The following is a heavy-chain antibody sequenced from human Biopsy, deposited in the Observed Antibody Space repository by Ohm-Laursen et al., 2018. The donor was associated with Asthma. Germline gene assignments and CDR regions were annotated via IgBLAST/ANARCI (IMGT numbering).Heavy chain of an antibody. J-gene: IGHJ6*02. CDR2: LIPVLGTP. D-gene: IGHD5-12*01. Sequence: GASVKVSCKTSGDSFSNYAISWVRQAPGQGLEWMGGLIPVLGTPDHAQMFEGRVTITADESTSTAYMELSSLSSEDTAAYYCARGYSGSDRIVYYYSGLEVWGQGTTVTVS. CDR3: ARGYSGSDRIVYYYSGLEV. CDR1: GDSFSNYA. V-gene: IGHV1-69*13.